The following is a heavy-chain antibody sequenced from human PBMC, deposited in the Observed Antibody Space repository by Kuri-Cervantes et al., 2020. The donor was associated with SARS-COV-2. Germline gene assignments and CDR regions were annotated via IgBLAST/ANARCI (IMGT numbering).Heavy chain of an antibody. J-gene: IGHJ4*02. Sequence: GESLKISCAASGFTFSSYSMNWVRQAPGKGLEWVSSISSSSSYIYYADSVKGRSTISRDNAKNSLYLQMNSLRAEDTAVYYCASLGGTSWHDYWGQGTLVTVSS. CDR3: ASLGGTSWHDY. CDR1: GFTFSSYS. V-gene: IGHV3-21*01. CDR2: ISSSSSYI. D-gene: IGHD2-2*01.